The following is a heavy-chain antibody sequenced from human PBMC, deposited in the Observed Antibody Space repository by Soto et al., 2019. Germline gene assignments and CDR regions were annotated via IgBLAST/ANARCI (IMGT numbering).Heavy chain of an antibody. CDR3: GHILADGRYAI. J-gene: IGHJ3*02. CDR1: GFSLSSSGVG. D-gene: IGHD2-8*01. CDR2: VYSNDDK. V-gene: IGHV2-5*01. Sequence: SGPTLVNTTQTLTLTCTFSGFSLSSSGVGVEWVRQPPGKALEWLALVYSNDDKRYSPSVKSRLTITKYTSKDRVILTMTNMDPVDTSSYYCGHILADGRYAIWGQGTMVTVSS.